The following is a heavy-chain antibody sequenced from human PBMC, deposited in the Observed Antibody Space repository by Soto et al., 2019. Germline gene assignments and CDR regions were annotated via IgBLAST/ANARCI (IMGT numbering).Heavy chain of an antibody. J-gene: IGHJ4*02. D-gene: IGHD2-2*01. V-gene: IGHV4-4*02. Sequence: QVQLQESGPGLVKPSGTLSLTCAVSGDSISSSNWWTWVRQPPGKGLEWIGEIHHGGNSNYNPSLKRRVPISMDQSKNQFSLKLSSVTAADTAVSYCARCGGPSCYVAHFDFWGQGTPVTVSS. CDR3: ARCGGPSCYVAHFDF. CDR1: GDSISSSNW. CDR2: IHHGGNS.